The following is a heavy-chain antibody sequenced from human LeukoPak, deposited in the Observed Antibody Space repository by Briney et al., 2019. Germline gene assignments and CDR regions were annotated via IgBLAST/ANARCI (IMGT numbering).Heavy chain of an antibody. CDR2: ISYDGSNK. Sequence: GGSLRLSCAASGFTFSSYGMHWARQAPGKGLEWVAVISYDGSNKYYADSVKGRFTISRDNSKNTLYLQMNSLRAEDTAVYYCAKDPQAAAVAGPDYWGQGTLVTVSS. V-gene: IGHV3-30*18. CDR3: AKDPQAAAVAGPDY. D-gene: IGHD6-19*01. J-gene: IGHJ4*02. CDR1: GFTFSSYG.